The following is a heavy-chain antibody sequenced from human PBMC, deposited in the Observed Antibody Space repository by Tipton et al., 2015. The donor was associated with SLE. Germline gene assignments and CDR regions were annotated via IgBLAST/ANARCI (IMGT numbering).Heavy chain of an antibody. CDR3: ARDDPPYSSSDAFDI. Sequence: SLRLSCAASGFTFSSYSMNWVRQAPGKGLEWVSSISSSSSYIYYADSVKGRFTISRDNAKNSLYLQMNSLRAEDTAIYYCARDDPPYSSSDAFDIWGQGTMVAVSS. CDR1: GFTFSSYS. CDR2: ISSSSSYI. V-gene: IGHV3-21*01. D-gene: IGHD6-6*01. J-gene: IGHJ3*02.